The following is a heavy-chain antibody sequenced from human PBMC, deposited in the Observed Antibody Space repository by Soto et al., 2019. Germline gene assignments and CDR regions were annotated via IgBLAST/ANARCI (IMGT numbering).Heavy chain of an antibody. Sequence: QVQLQESGPGLVKPSQTLTLTCTVSGGSISSGSFYWSWIRQHPGKGLEWIGHISDSGRSYYSPSLESRVTISVDTSKNQFSLKLRAVTAADTAVYFCARTTFYDIFTAYYSLFDYWGQGTLVTVSS. V-gene: IGHV4-31*03. CDR2: ISDSGRS. D-gene: IGHD3-9*01. J-gene: IGHJ4*02. CDR3: ARTTFYDIFTAYYSLFDY. CDR1: GGSISSGSFY.